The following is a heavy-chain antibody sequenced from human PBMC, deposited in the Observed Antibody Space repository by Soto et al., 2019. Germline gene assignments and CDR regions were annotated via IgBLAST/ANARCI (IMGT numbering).Heavy chain of an antibody. CDR2: IYPSGIT. Sequence: EARSITFAVSGGCISSSNWRTWVRLPPVKGLEWIGEIYPSGITNYSPSLKSRVTMSVDKSKNQFSLKLKSVTAADTAMYYCAREAYKRGATNPFFDYWGQGTLVPVSS. CDR1: GGCISSSNW. CDR3: AREAYKRGATNPFFDY. V-gene: IGHV4-4*02. D-gene: IGHD1-26*01. J-gene: IGHJ4*02.